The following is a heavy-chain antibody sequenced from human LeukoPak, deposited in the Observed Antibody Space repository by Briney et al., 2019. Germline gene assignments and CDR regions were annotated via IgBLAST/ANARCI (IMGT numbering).Heavy chain of an antibody. CDR1: GYTFVSYA. CDR2: IIPILGIA. Sequence: SVKVSCKASGYTFVSYAITWVRQAPGQGLEWMGRIIPILGIANYAQKFQGRVTITADKSTSTAYMELSSLRSEDTAVYYCVFDFWSGLREFDPWGQGTLVTVSS. CDR3: VFDFWSGLREFDP. D-gene: IGHD3-3*01. V-gene: IGHV1-69*04. J-gene: IGHJ5*02.